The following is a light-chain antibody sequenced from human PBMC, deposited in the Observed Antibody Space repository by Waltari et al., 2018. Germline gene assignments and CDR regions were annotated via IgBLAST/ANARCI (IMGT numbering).Light chain of an antibody. J-gene: IGKJ4*01. CDR3: QHVYSYPVT. Sequence: DIQLTQSPSFLSASVGDRVTFTCRASMGISGYLAGYQQKQNKAPKLLIDGPSTLQSGVPSRFSGGQSGTEFTLTISSLQPEDFATYFCQHVYSYPVTFGGGTTVDI. V-gene: IGKV1-9*01. CDR2: GPS. CDR1: MGISGY.